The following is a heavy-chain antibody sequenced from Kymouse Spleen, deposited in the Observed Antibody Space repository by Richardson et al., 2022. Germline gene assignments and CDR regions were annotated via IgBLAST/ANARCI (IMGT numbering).Heavy chain of an antibody. CDR2: INHSGST. D-gene: IGHD6-6*01. CDR3: ARGSSSSEFDY. CDR1: GGSFSGYY. Sequence: QVQLQQWGAGLLKPSETLSLTCAVYGGSFSGYYWSWIRQPPGKGLEWIGEINHSGSTNYNPSLKSRVTISVDTSKNQFSLKLSSVTAADTAVYYCARGSSSSEFDYWGQGTLVTVSS. V-gene: IGHV4-34*01. J-gene: IGHJ4*02.